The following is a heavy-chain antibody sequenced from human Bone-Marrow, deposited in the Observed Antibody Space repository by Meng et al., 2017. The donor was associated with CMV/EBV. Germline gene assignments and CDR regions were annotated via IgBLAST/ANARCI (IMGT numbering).Heavy chain of an antibody. CDR3: AKPPQGVIAIQYYYYYGMDV. D-gene: IGHD2-21*01. CDR1: GFTFSSYA. CDR2: ISGSGGST. V-gene: IGHV3-23*01. J-gene: IGHJ6*02. Sequence: GESLKISCAASGFTFSSYAMSWVRQAPGKGLEWVSAISGSGGSTYYADSVKGRFTISRDNSKNTLYLQMNSLRAEDTAVYYCAKPPQGVIAIQYYYYYGMDVWGQGHTVNVSS.